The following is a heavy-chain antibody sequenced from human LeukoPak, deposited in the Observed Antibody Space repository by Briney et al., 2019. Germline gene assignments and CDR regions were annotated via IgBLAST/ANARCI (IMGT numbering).Heavy chain of an antibody. CDR3: ARVGGYSYGFLNLGTEYYYMDV. CDR1: GGSFSGYY. J-gene: IGHJ6*03. V-gene: IGHV4-34*01. Sequence: NTSETLSLTCAVYGGSFSGYYWSWIRQPPGKGLEWIGEINHSGSTNYNPSLKSRVTISVDTSKNQFSLKLSSVTAADTAVYYCARVGGYSYGFLNLGTEYYYMDVWGKGTTVTISS. CDR2: INHSGST. D-gene: IGHD5-18*01.